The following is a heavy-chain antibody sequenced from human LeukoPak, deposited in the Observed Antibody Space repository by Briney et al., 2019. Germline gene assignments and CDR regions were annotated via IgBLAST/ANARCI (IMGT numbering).Heavy chain of an antibody. Sequence: SETLSLTCTVSGGSISSGSYYWSWIRQPAGKGLEWIGRIYTSGSTNYNPSLKSRVTISVDTSKNQFSLKLSSVTAADTAVYYCAKGDLYYSSGYYVLDYWGHGTLVTVSS. J-gene: IGHJ4*01. V-gene: IGHV4-61*02. CDR3: AKGDLYYSSGYYVLDY. D-gene: IGHD3-22*01. CDR2: IYTSGST. CDR1: GGSISSGSYY.